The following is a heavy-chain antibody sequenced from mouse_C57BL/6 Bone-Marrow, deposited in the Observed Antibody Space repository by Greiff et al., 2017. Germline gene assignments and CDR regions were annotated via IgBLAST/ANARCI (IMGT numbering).Heavy chain of an antibody. CDR2: IYPSDSET. V-gene: IGHV1-61*01. Sequence: QVQLQQPGAELVRPGSSVKLSCKASGYTFTSYWMDWVKQRPGQGLEWIGNIYPSDSETHYNQKFKDKAILTVYKSSSTAYIQLSRLSSEDSAVYYCASYVGYHGGFAYWGQGTLVTVSA. J-gene: IGHJ3*01. CDR1: GYTFTSYW. D-gene: IGHD2-3*01. CDR3: ASYVGYHGGFAY.